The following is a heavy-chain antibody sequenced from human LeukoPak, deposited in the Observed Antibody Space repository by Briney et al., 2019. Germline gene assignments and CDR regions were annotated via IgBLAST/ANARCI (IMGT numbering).Heavy chain of an antibody. CDR1: GYTFTSYG. Sequence: ASVKVSCKASGYTFTSYGISWVRQAPGQGLEWMGWISAYNGNTNYAQKLQGRVTMTTDTSTSTAYMELRSLRSDDTAVYYCARDLDVVVAAEGNWFDPWGQGTLVTVSS. CDR3: ARDLDVVVAAEGNWFDP. J-gene: IGHJ5*02. CDR2: ISAYNGNT. V-gene: IGHV1-18*01. D-gene: IGHD2-15*01.